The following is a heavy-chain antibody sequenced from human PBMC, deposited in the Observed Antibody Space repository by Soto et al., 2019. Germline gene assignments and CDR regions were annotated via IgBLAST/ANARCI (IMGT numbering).Heavy chain of an antibody. J-gene: IGHJ4*02. V-gene: IGHV3-11*06. Sequence: GGSLRLSCAASGFTFSDYYMSWIRQAPGKGLEWVSYISSSSSYTNYADSVKGRFTISRDNAKNSLYLQMNSLRAEDTAVYYCARVDLPTDSSGWYDRGYYFDYWGQGTLVTVSS. D-gene: IGHD6-19*01. CDR2: ISSSSSYT. CDR3: ARVDLPTDSSGWYDRGYYFDY. CDR1: GFTFSDYY.